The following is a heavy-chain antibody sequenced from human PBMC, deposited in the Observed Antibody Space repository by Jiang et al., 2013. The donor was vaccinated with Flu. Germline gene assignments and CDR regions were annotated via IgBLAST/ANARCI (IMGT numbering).Heavy chain of an antibody. Sequence: LLKPSETLSLTCAVYGGSFSGYYWSWIRQPPGKGLEWIGEINHSGSTNYNPSLKSRVTISVDTSKNQFSLKLSSVTAADTAVYYCARAGVFTGTYDAFDIWGQGTMVTVSS. CDR1: GGSFSGYY. V-gene: IGHV4-34*01. CDR2: INHSGST. J-gene: IGHJ3*02. CDR3: ARAGVFTGTYDAFDI. D-gene: IGHD1-1*01.